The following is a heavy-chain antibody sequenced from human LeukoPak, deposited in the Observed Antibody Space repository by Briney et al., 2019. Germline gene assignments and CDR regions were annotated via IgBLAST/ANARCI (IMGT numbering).Heavy chain of an antibody. Sequence: GESLKISCKGTGYKFNGYWIGWVRQMSGKGLEWMGVIYPDDPETRYSPSFQGQVTISVDKSIRTAFLHWSSLKASDTAMYFCARGFCSSTGCYPAPFNYWGQGTLVTVSS. J-gene: IGHJ4*02. D-gene: IGHD2-2*01. CDR2: IYPDDPET. V-gene: IGHV5-51*01. CDR3: ARGFCSSTGCYPAPFNY. CDR1: GYKFNGYW.